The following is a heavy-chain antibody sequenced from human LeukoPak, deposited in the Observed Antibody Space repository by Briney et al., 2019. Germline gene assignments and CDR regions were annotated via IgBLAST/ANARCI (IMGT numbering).Heavy chain of an antibody. CDR3: ARRPNYYGSGGYYYMDV. J-gene: IGHJ6*03. CDR1: GYTFTSYG. V-gene: IGHV1-18*01. Sequence: GASVKVSCKASGYTFTSYGISWVRQAPGQGLEWMEWISAYNGNTNYAQKLQGRDTMTTDTSTSTAYMELRSLRSDDTAVYYCARRPNYYGSGGYYYMDVWGKGTTVTVSS. CDR2: ISAYNGNT. D-gene: IGHD3-10*01.